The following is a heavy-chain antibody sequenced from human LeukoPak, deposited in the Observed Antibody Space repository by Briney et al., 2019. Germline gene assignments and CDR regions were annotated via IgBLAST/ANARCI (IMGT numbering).Heavy chain of an antibody. J-gene: IGHJ4*02. Sequence: GASVTVPCKASGGTFSSYAISWVRQAPGQGLEWMGWISAYNGNTNYAQKLQGRVTMTTDTSTSTAYMELRSLRSDDTAVYYCARDGATMVRGSAGFDYWGQGTLVTVSS. D-gene: IGHD3-10*01. CDR1: GGTFSSYA. CDR3: ARDGATMVRGSAGFDY. CDR2: ISAYNGNT. V-gene: IGHV1-18*01.